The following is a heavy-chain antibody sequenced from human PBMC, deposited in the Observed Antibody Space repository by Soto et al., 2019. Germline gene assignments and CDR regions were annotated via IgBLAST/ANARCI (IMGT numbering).Heavy chain of an antibody. D-gene: IGHD2-8*01. CDR2: ISSSSSYI. J-gene: IGHJ6*03. CDR1: GFTFSSYS. Sequence: GGSLRLSCAASGFTFSSYSMNWVRQAPGKGLEWVSSISSSSSYIYYADSVKGRFTISRDNAKNSLYLQMNSLRAEDTAVYYCARRGYCTNGVCPGRNYYYYYYMDVWGKGTTVTVS. V-gene: IGHV3-21*01. CDR3: ARRGYCTNGVCPGRNYYYYYYMDV.